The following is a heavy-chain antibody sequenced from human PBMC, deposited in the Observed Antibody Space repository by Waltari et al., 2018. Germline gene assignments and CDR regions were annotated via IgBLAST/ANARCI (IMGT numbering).Heavy chain of an antibody. J-gene: IGHJ3*02. V-gene: IGHV4-34*01. CDR2: INHSGST. D-gene: IGHD3-10*01. CDR1: GGALSGYY. Sequence: QVQLQQWGAGLLKPSETLSLTCAVDGGALSGYYWCWISQPPGKGLEWIGEINHSGSTNYNPSLKSRVTISVDTSKNQFSLKLSSVTAADTAVYYCARVPYYYGSGSYRAFDIWGQGTMVTVSS. CDR3: ARVPYYYGSGSYRAFDI.